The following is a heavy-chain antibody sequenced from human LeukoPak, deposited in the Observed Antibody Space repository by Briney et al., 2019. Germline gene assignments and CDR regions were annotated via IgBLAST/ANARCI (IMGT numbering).Heavy chain of an antibody. CDR1: GGSISSSGYY. CDR2: INHSGST. Sequence: SETLSLTCTVSGGSISSSGYYWSWIRQPPGKGLEWIGEINHSGSTNYNPSLKSRVTISVDTSKNQFSLKLSSVTAADTAVYYCARGGGFVVVTAVYWYFDLWGRGTLVTVSS. D-gene: IGHD2-21*02. V-gene: IGHV4-39*07. J-gene: IGHJ2*01. CDR3: ARGGGFVVVTAVYWYFDL.